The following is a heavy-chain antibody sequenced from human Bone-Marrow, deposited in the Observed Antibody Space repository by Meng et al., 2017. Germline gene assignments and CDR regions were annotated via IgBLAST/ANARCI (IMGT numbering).Heavy chain of an antibody. D-gene: IGHD3-10*01. CDR3: TTKYSYENYFDY. Sequence: GESLKISCAVSGVSFSDSDIHWVRQASGKGLEWVGRIGTKPKSYAAAYAASVRGRFTISRDDSKNTLYLQMNSLKTEDTAVYYCTTKYSYENYFDYWGQGTLVTVSS. V-gene: IGHV3-73*01. CDR1: GVSFSDSD. CDR2: IGTKPKSYAA. J-gene: IGHJ4*02.